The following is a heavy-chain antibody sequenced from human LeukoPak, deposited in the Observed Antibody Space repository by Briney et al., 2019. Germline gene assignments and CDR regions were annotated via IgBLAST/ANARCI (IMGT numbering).Heavy chain of an antibody. J-gene: IGHJ1*01. CDR2: IYHSGST. D-gene: IGHD6-6*01. V-gene: IGHV4-59*01. CDR1: GGSISTYY. Sequence: SETLSLTCTVSGGSISTYYWNWIRQPPGKGLEWIGYIYHSGSTNYNPSLQSRVTISVDTSKNQFSLNLNSVTAADTAVYYCARGGAARLHFQNWGQGTLVTVTS. CDR3: ARGGAARLHFQN.